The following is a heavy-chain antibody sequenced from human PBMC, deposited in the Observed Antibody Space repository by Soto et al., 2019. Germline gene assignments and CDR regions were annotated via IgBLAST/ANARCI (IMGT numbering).Heavy chain of an antibody. CDR2: TYYRSKWYN. Sequence: QTLPLTCDISGDSVSRNSGAWKWIRQCPSRGLEWLGRTYYRSKWYNDYAVSVKSRISINADTSKNQFSLQLNSVTPEDTAVYYCTRGRGFGYYYYGMDVWGQGTTVTVSS. V-gene: IGHV6-1*01. J-gene: IGHJ6*02. D-gene: IGHD3-3*01. CDR1: GDSVSRNSGA. CDR3: TRGRGFGYYYYGMDV.